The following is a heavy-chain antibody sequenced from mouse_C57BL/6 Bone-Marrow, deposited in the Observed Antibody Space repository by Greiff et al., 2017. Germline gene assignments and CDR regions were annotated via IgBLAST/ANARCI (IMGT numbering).Heavy chain of an antibody. J-gene: IGHJ4*01. CDR1: GFSLTSYA. D-gene: IGHD1-1*01. CDR2: IWTGGGT. V-gene: IGHV2-9-1*01. CDR3: ASYYYGSSYYAMDY. Sequence: VNVVESGPGLVAPSQSLSITCTVSGFSLTSYAISWVRQPPGKGLEWLGVIWTGGGTNYNSALKSRLSISKDNSKSQVFLKMNSLQTDDTARYYCASYYYGSSYYAMDYWGQGTSVTVSS.